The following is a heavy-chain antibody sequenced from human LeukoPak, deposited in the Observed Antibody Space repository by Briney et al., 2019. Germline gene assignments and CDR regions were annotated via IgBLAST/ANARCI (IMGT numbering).Heavy chain of an antibody. V-gene: IGHV1-2*02. J-gene: IGHJ6*03. CDR1: GYTFTGYY. CDR3: ARGYCSGGSCYDTYYMDV. CDR2: INPNSGGT. D-gene: IGHD2-15*01. Sequence: GASVKVSCKASGYTFTGYYMHWVRQAPGQGLEWMGWINPNSGGTNYAQKFQGRVTMTRDTSISTAYMELSRLRSDDTAVYYCARGYCSGGSCYDTYYMDVWGKGTTVTISS.